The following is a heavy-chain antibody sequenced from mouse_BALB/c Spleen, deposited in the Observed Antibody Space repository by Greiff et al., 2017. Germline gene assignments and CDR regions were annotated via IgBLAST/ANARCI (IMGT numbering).Heavy chain of an antibody. CDR1: GFTFSSFG. J-gene: IGHJ3*01. Sequence: EVKLVESGGGLVQPGGSRKLSCAASGFTFSSFGMHWVRQAPEKGLEWVAYISSGSSTIYYADTVKGRFTISRDNHKNTLFLQMTSLRSEDTAMYYCAREGDPGFAYWGQGTLVTVSA. D-gene: IGHD3-3*01. V-gene: IGHV5-17*02. CDR3: AREGDPGFAY. CDR2: ISSGSSTI.